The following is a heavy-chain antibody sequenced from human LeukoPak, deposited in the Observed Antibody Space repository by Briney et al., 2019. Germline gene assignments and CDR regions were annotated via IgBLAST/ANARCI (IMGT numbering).Heavy chain of an antibody. V-gene: IGHV3-15*01. Sequence: GGPLRLSCAASGFTFSNARMSWVRQAPGKGLEWVGLIKSNTDGGTTDYAAPVKGRLTISRDDSKYTLYLQMNSLKTEDTAVYYCTTDSSSSDYWGQGTLVTVSS. J-gene: IGHJ4*02. D-gene: IGHD6-13*01. CDR3: TTDSSSSDY. CDR2: IKSNTDGGTT. CDR1: GFTFSNAR.